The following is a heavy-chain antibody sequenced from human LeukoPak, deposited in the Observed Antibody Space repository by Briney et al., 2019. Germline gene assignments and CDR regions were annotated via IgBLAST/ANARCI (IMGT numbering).Heavy chain of an antibody. J-gene: IGHJ4*02. Sequence: PGRSLRLSCAASGFTFDDYAMHWVRQAPGKGLEWVSGISWNSGSIGYADSVKGRFTISRDNAKNSLYLQMNSLRAEDTAVYYCARDRDYYAIDYWGQGTLVTVSS. CDR2: ISWNSGSI. CDR3: ARDRDYYAIDY. CDR1: GFTFDDYA. V-gene: IGHV3-9*01. D-gene: IGHD3-22*01.